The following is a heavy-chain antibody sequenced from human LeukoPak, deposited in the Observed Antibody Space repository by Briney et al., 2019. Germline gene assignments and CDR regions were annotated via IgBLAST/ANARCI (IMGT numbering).Heavy chain of an antibody. Sequence: ASVKVSCKASGYTFTTYNINWVRQAPGQGLEWMGWISGYNGNTHYAQKLQGRVTMTTDTSTTTAYMELRSLRSDDTAVYYCARDYRTGFDYWGQGTLVTVSS. CDR3: ARDYRTGFDY. D-gene: IGHD7-27*01. V-gene: IGHV1-18*01. J-gene: IGHJ4*02. CDR2: ISGYNGNT. CDR1: GYTFTTYN.